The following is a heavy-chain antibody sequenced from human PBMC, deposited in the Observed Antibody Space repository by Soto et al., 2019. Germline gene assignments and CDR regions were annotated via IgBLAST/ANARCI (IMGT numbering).Heavy chain of an antibody. V-gene: IGHV4-31*03. Sequence: SETLSLTCTVSGGSISSGGYYWSWIRQHPGKGLEWIGYIYYSGSTYYNPSLKSRVTISVDTSKNQFSLKLSSVTAADTAVYYCARDREYYYDSSGYFDAFDIWGQGTMVT. CDR1: GGSISSGGYY. CDR2: IYYSGST. D-gene: IGHD3-22*01. J-gene: IGHJ3*02. CDR3: ARDREYYYDSSGYFDAFDI.